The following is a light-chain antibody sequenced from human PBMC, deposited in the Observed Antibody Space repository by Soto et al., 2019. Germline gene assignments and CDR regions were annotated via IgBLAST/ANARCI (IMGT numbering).Light chain of an antibody. Sequence: DIQMTQSPSTLSASVGDRVTITCRASQSISSWLAWYQQKPGKAPKLLIYDDSSLESGVQSRFSGSGFGTEFPLTISSLQPDDFATYYCQRYNSYSWTFGQGTKVEIK. CDR1: QSISSW. CDR2: DDS. CDR3: QRYNSYSWT. J-gene: IGKJ1*01. V-gene: IGKV1-5*01.